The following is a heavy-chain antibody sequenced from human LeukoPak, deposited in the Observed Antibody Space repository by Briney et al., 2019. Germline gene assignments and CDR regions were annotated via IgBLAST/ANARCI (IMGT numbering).Heavy chain of an antibody. CDR2: IYPGDSDT. Sequence: GESLKISCKGSGHSFTSYWIGWVRQMPGKGLEWMGIIYPGDSDTRYSPSFQGQVTISADKSISTAYLQWSSLKASDTAMYYCARGGPIAAAGTDYFDYWGQGTLVTVSS. D-gene: IGHD6-13*01. CDR3: ARGGPIAAAGTDYFDY. J-gene: IGHJ4*02. CDR1: GHSFTSYW. V-gene: IGHV5-51*01.